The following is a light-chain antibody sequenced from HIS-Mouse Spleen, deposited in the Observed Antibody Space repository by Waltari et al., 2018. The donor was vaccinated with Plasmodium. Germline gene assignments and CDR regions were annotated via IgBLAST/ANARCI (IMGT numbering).Light chain of an antibody. CDR3: QQYNNWSFT. V-gene: IGKV3-15*01. CDR1: QGGSSY. Sequence: EIVMTQSPATMSVSPGERPTLSCRAIQGGSSYLAWYQQKPGQAPRPLIYGASNMATGIPARFSGSGSGTEFTLTISSLQSEDFAVYYCQQYNNWSFTFGPGTKVDIK. J-gene: IGKJ3*01. CDR2: GAS.